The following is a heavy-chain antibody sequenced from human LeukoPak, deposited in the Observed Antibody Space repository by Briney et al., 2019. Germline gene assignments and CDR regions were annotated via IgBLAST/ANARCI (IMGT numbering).Heavy chain of an antibody. Sequence: ASVKVSCEASGYTFTSYGISWVRQAPGQGLEWMGWISAYNGNTNYAQKLQGRVTMTTDTSTNTAYMELRSLRSDDTAVYYCARNVYQLLPAYFDYWGQGTLVTVSS. CDR2: ISAYNGNT. CDR1: GYTFTSYG. CDR3: ARNVYQLLPAYFDY. V-gene: IGHV1-18*01. J-gene: IGHJ4*02. D-gene: IGHD2-2*01.